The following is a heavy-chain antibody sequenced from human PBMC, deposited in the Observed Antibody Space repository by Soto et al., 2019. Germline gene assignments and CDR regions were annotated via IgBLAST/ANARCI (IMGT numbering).Heavy chain of an antibody. Sequence: EVQRVESGGGVVQPGGSLRLSCAASGFTFYSYWMSWVRQAPGRGLESVANIAQDGSEEYYVDSVKGRFTISRDNGRNSLYLQMNSLRAEDTAMYFCATANRGFSPTYWSQRTLVTVSS. CDR2: IAQDGSEE. V-gene: IGHV3-7*01. J-gene: IGHJ4*02. CDR3: ATANRGFSPTY. D-gene: IGHD2-8*01. CDR1: GFTFYSYW.